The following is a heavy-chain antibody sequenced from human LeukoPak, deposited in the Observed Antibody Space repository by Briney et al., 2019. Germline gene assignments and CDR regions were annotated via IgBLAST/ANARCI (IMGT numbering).Heavy chain of an antibody. Sequence: GGSLRLSCAASGITLSSYWMSWVRQAPGKGLECVANIKQDGSEKYYVDSVKGRFTISRDNAKKSLYLQMNSLRAEDTAVYYCAGLDSSGWYSDCWGQGTLVTVSS. D-gene: IGHD6-19*01. CDR1: GITLSSYW. J-gene: IGHJ4*02. CDR3: AGLDSSGWYSDC. CDR2: IKQDGSEK. V-gene: IGHV3-7*01.